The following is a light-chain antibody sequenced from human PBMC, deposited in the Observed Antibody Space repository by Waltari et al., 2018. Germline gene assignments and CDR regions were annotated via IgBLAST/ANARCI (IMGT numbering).Light chain of an antibody. Sequence: IQLTQSPSSLSASVGDRVMISCQASQDISEYLNWYQQKPGKAPQVLIYDASHLESGVPSRFSGSGSGTEFSLTINSLQPEDSATYYCQQYGDLPVTFGQGTRLDIK. J-gene: IGKJ5*01. CDR1: QDISEY. V-gene: IGKV1-33*01. CDR3: QQYGDLPVT. CDR2: DAS.